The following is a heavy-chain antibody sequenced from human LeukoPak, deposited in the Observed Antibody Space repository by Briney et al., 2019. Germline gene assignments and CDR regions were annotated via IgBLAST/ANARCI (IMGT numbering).Heavy chain of an antibody. V-gene: IGHV1-69*05. CDR1: GAIFSTFSSYA. D-gene: IGHD6-6*01. CDR2: IIPILETA. CDR3: AVEVIGAPNWYDP. J-gene: IGHJ5*02. Sequence: SVKVSCKTSGAIFSTFSSYAISWVRQAPGQGLEWVGAIIPILETANYAQKFQGRVTITTDESTSTAYMELSSLRSEDTAVYYCAVEVIGAPNWYDPWGQGTQVTVSS.